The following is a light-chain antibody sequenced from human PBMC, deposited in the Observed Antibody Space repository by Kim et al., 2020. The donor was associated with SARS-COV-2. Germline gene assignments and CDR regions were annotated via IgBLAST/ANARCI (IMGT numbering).Light chain of an antibody. Sequence: GSPGESAPLSCRASQSVTNYLAWYQQSPGQAPRLLIYGASTRATGIPARFSGSGSGTEFTLAISSLQSEDFAVYYCQQYDNWPQTFGQGTRVEIK. J-gene: IGKJ1*01. CDR3: QQYDNWPQT. V-gene: IGKV3-15*01. CDR1: QSVTNY. CDR2: GAS.